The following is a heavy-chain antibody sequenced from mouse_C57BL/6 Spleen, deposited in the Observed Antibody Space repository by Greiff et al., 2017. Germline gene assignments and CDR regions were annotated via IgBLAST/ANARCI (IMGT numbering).Heavy chain of an antibody. Sequence: VQLQESGPGLVQPSQSLSITCTVSGFSLTSYGVHWVRQSPGKGLEWLGVIWSGGSTDYNAAFISRLSISKDNSTSQVFFTMNSLQADDTAIYYCARKGLYGSSVFDYWGQGTTLTVSS. J-gene: IGHJ2*01. V-gene: IGHV2-2*01. CDR1: GFSLTSYG. CDR2: IWSGGST. D-gene: IGHD1-1*01. CDR3: ARKGLYGSSVFDY.